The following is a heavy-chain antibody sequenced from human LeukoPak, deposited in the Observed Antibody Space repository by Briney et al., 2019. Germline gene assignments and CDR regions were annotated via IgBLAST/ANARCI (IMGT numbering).Heavy chain of an antibody. CDR3: ARGGDQLLYYFDY. CDR1: GGTFSSYA. V-gene: IGHV1-69*13. D-gene: IGHD2-2*01. J-gene: IGHJ4*02. Sequence: SVKVSCKASGGTFSSYAISWVRQAPGQGLEWMGGIIPIFGTANYAQKFQGRVTITADESTCTAYMELSSLRSEDTAGYYCARGGDQLLYYFDYWGQGTLVTVSS. CDR2: IIPIFGTA.